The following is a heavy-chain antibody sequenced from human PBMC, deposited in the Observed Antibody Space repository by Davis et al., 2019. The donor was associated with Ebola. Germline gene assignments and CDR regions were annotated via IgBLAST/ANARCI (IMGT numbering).Heavy chain of an antibody. CDR3: ARESGGLDY. V-gene: IGHV4-59*01. CDR1: GGSTSSYY. J-gene: IGHJ4*02. D-gene: IGHD2-15*01. CDR2: IYYSGST. Sequence: MPSETLSLTCTVSGGSTSSYYWSWIRQPPGKGLEWIGYIYYSGSTNYNPSLKSRVTISVDTSKNQFSLKLSSVTAADTAVYYCARESGGLDYWGQGTLVTVSS.